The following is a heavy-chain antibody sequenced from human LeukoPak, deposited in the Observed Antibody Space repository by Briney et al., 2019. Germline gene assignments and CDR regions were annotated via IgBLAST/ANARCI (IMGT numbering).Heavy chain of an antibody. CDR2: IYYSGST. CDR3: ARGEDGSSWYPSSYYYHGMDV. Sequence: SETLSLTCTVSGGSISSYYWSWIRQPPGKGLEWIGYIYYSGSTNYNPSLKSRVTISVDTSKNQFSLKLSSVTAADTAVYYCARGEDGSSWYPSSYYYHGMDVWGQGTTVTVSS. V-gene: IGHV4-59*01. J-gene: IGHJ6*02. CDR1: GGSISSYY. D-gene: IGHD6-13*01.